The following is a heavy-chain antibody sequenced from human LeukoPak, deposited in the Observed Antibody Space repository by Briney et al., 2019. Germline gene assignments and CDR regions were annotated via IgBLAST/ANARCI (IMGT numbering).Heavy chain of an antibody. CDR2: IYYSAAT. CDR3: ARHRYSNYGVIDY. CDR1: GDSITNSNYY. V-gene: IGHV4-39*01. J-gene: IGHJ4*02. D-gene: IGHD4-11*01. Sequence: SETLSLTCTVSGDSITNSNYYWGWIRQSPGKGLEWIGSIYYSAATYYNPPLRSRVTVSLDTSKNQFSLKVNSVTAADTAVYYCARHRYSNYGVIDYWGQGILVTASS.